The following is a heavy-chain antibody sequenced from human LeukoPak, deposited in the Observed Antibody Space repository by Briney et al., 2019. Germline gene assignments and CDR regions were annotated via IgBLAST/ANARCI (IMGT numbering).Heavy chain of an antibody. CDR3: ARDRDSSGYYDY. CDR2: IYYGGST. D-gene: IGHD3-22*01. J-gene: IGHJ4*02. V-gene: IGHV4-30-4*01. CDR1: GGSISSGDYY. Sequence: SETLSLTCTVSGGSISSGDYYWSWIRQPPGKGLEWIGYIYYGGSTYYNPSLKSRVTISVDTSKNQFSLKLSSVTAADTAVYYCARDRDSSGYYDYWGQGTLVTVSS.